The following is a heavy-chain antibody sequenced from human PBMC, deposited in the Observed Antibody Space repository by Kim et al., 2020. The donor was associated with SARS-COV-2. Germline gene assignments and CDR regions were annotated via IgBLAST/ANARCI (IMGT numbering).Heavy chain of an antibody. Sequence: FQGRVTMTRDTSTSTVYMELSSLRSEDTAVYYCARDRVTETGYYYGMDVWGQGTTVTVSS. V-gene: IGHV1-46*01. D-gene: IGHD2-21*02. CDR3: ARDRVTETGYYYGMDV. J-gene: IGHJ6*02.